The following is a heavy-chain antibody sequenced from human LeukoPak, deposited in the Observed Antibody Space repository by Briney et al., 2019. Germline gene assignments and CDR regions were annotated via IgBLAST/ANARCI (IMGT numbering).Heavy chain of an antibody. CDR1: GGSISSYY. Sequence: PSETLSLTCAVSGGSISSYYLSWIRQPPGKGLEWIGEINDSGRTNYNPSLMSRVTVSVDTSKNQLSLRLTSVPATETAVYYFARCGNYGRNYYIDVWGNGATVSVSS. CDR3: ARCGNYGRNYYIDV. V-gene: IGHV4-34*01. J-gene: IGHJ6*03. CDR2: INDSGRT. D-gene: IGHD1-7*01.